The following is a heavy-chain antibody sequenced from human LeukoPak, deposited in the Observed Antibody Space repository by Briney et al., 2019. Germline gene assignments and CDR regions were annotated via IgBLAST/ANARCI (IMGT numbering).Heavy chain of an antibody. D-gene: IGHD4-23*01. CDR2: IHPANSDT. CDR1: GYNFNTHW. J-gene: IGHJ4*02. V-gene: IGHV5-51*01. CDR3: ASRPVITTVIPRAFY. Sequence: GEPLKISCQGSGYNFNTHWVAWVRQMPGKGLEWMGIIHPANSDTRYSPSFQGQVTISADRSINTAYLQWSSLKASDTAMYYCASRPVITTVIPRAFYWGQGTQVTVSS.